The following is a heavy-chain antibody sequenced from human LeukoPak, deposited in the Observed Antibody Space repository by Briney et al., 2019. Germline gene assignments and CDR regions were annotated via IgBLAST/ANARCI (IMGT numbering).Heavy chain of an antibody. Sequence: SQTLSLTCAISGDXVSSNTAAWTWIRQSPSKGLQWLGRTYYRSKWYNDYAVSVKSRITVNPDTSKNQFSLQLNSVTPEDTAVYYCARQVGATRYYFDYWGQGTQVTVSS. J-gene: IGHJ4*02. V-gene: IGHV6-1*01. CDR2: TYYRSKWYN. CDR1: GDXVSSNTAA. CDR3: ARQVGATRYYFDY. D-gene: IGHD1-26*01.